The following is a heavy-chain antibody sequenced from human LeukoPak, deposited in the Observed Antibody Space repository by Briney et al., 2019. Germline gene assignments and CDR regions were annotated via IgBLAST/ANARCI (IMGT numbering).Heavy chain of an antibody. CDR2: ISYDGSNK. Sequence: PGRSLRLSCAASGFTFSSYGMHWVRQAPGKGLEWVAVISYDGSNKYYADSVKVRFTISRDNSKNTLYLQMNSLRAEDTAVYYCAKATPGSGWTYWGQGTLVTVSS. CDR1: GFTFSSYG. CDR3: AKATPGSGWTY. D-gene: IGHD6-19*01. J-gene: IGHJ4*02. V-gene: IGHV3-30*18.